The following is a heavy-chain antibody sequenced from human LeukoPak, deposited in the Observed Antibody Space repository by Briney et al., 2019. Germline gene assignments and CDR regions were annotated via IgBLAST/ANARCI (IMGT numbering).Heavy chain of an antibody. V-gene: IGHV3-72*01. CDR1: GFTFSDHY. CDR2: TRNKANSYTK. CDR3: ARGALDYDFWSGYYMSGAFDI. Sequence: GGSLRLSCAASGFTFSDHYMGWVRQAPGKGLEWVGRTRNKANSYTKEYAASVKGRFTISRDDSKNSLYLQKNSLKTEDTAVYYCARGALDYDFWSGYYMSGAFDIWGQGTMVTVSS. D-gene: IGHD3-3*01. J-gene: IGHJ3*02.